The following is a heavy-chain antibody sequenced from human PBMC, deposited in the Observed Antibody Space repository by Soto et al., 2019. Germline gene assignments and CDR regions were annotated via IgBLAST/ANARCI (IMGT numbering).Heavy chain of an antibody. J-gene: IGHJ6*02. CDR2: IKSKTDGGTT. CDR3: TTASDIVATIYTYYYYYGMDV. CDR1: GFTFSNAW. V-gene: IGHV3-15*07. Sequence: EVQLVESGGGLVKPGGSLRLSCAASGFTFSNAWMNWVRQAPGKGLEWVGRIKSKTDGGTTDYAAPVKGRFTISRDDSKNTLYLQMNSLKTEDTAVYYCTTASDIVATIYTYYYYYGMDVWGQGTTVTVSS. D-gene: IGHD5-12*01.